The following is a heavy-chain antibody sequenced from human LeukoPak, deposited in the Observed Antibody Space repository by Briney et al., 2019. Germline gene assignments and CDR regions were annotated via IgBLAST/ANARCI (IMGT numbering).Heavy chain of an antibody. D-gene: IGHD3-22*01. CDR1: GFTLSNHS. Sequence: PGGSLRLSCAASGFTLSNHSMNWVRQAPGKGLEWVSYITSTSGTIYYADSVKGRFTISRDNARNSLNLQMNSLRAEDTAVYYCAKDREEVVVILDFWGQGTLVTVSS. CDR3: AKDREEVVVILDF. V-gene: IGHV3-48*01. CDR2: ITSTSGTI. J-gene: IGHJ4*02.